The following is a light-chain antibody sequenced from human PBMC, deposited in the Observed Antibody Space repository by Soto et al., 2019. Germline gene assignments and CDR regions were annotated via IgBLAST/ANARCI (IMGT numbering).Light chain of an antibody. CDR1: SSDFGAYKY. CDR3: TSYVGSDIWV. J-gene: IGLJ3*02. V-gene: IGLV2-8*01. CDR2: EVS. Sequence: QSALTQPPSASGSPGQSVTISCTGTSSDFGAYKYVSWYQQYPGKAPKLMIYEVSKRPSGVPDRLSGSKSGNTASLTVSGLQAEDEADYYCTSYVGSDIWVFGGGTKLTVL.